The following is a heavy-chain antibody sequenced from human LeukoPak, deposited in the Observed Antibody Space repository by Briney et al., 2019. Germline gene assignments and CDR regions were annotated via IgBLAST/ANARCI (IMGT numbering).Heavy chain of an antibody. CDR2: TYHSGNT. CDR3: ARVGPIAAAGTFDY. Sequence: SETLSLTCAVSGGSISSSNWWSWVRQPPGKGLEWIGETYHSGNTNYNPSLKSRVTISLDKSKNQFSLKLSSVTAADTAVYYCARVGPIAAAGTFDYWGQGTLVTVSS. D-gene: IGHD6-13*01. J-gene: IGHJ4*02. V-gene: IGHV4-4*02. CDR1: GGSISSSNW.